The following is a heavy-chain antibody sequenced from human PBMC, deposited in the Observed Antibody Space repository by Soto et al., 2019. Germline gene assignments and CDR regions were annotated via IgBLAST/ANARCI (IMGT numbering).Heavy chain of an antibody. CDR1: GGTFSSYT. CDR3: ARPRYCSSTSCQAPDAFDI. D-gene: IGHD2-2*01. V-gene: IGHV1-69*02. Sequence: ASVKVSCKASGGTFSSYTISWVRQAPGQGLEWMGRIIPILGIANYAQKFQGRVTITADKSTSTAYMELSSLRSEDTAVYYCARPRYCSSTSCQAPDAFDIWGQGTMVTVSS. J-gene: IGHJ3*02. CDR2: IIPILGIA.